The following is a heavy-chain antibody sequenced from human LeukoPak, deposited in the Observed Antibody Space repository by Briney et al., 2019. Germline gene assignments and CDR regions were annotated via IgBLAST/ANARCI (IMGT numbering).Heavy chain of an antibody. Sequence: PGGSLRLSCAASGFTFSSYSMNWVRQAPGKGLEWVSSISSSSSYIYYADSVKGRFTISRDNAKNSLYLQMNSLRAEDTAVYYCARDSPEVPAAGGFDYWGQGTLVTVSS. V-gene: IGHV3-21*01. CDR2: ISSSSSYI. J-gene: IGHJ4*02. CDR1: GFTFSSYS. CDR3: ARDSPEVPAAGGFDY. D-gene: IGHD2-2*01.